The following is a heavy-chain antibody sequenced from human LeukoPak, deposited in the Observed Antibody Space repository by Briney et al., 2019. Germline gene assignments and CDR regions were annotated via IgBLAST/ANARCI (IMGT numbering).Heavy chain of an antibody. CDR2: IYPGDSDT. CDR1: GYTFSSYW. J-gene: IGHJ4*02. D-gene: IGHD4-23*01. Sequence: GESLKISCKGPGYTFSSYWIAWVRQMPEKGLRWMGIIYPGDSDTRYSPSFQGQVTISADKSISTAYLQWSSLKASDTAMYYCARRDYGGKHFDYWGQGTLVTVSS. CDR3: ARRDYGGKHFDY. V-gene: IGHV5-51*01.